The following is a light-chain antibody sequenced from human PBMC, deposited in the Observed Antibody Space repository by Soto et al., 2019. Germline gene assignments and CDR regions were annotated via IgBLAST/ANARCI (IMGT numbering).Light chain of an antibody. CDR2: NTS. V-gene: IGKV1-39*01. CDR1: QSIGSR. CDR3: QQSYSTPRT. Sequence: DIQMTQSPSSLSPSVGDRVTITCRASQSIGSRLNWYQQKPGKAPKLLIYNTSRLQSGVPSRFSGGGSGTDFTLTISSLQPEDFATYYCQQSYSTPRTFGQGTKVEIK. J-gene: IGKJ1*01.